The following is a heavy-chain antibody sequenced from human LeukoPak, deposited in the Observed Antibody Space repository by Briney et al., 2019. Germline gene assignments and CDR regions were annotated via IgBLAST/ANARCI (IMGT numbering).Heavy chain of an antibody. Sequence: NPSETLSLTCTVSGGSISSYYWSWIRQPPGKGLEWIGYIYYSGSTNYNPSLKSRVTISVDTSKNPFSLKLSSVTAADTAVYYCARDGPLYDFWSGYYRADYYYYMDVWGKGTTVTVSS. J-gene: IGHJ6*03. CDR1: GGSISSYY. CDR2: IYYSGST. V-gene: IGHV4-59*01. CDR3: ARDGPLYDFWSGYYRADYYYYMDV. D-gene: IGHD3-3*01.